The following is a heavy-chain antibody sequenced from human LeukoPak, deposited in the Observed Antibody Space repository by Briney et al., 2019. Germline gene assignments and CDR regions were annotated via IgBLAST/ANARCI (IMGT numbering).Heavy chain of an antibody. CDR1: GGTFSSYA. CDR2: IIPIFGTA. Sequence: ASVKVSCKASGGTFSSYAISWVRQAPGQGLEWMGGIIPIFGTANYAQKFQGRVTITADESTSTAYMELSSLRSEDTAVYYCARQGAYSSAIGMGYWGQGTLVTVSS. V-gene: IGHV1-69*13. D-gene: IGHD6-19*01. CDR3: ARQGAYSSAIGMGY. J-gene: IGHJ4*02.